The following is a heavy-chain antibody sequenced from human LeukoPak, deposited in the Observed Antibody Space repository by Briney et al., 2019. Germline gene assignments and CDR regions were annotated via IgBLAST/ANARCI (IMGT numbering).Heavy chain of an antibody. CDR2: INVNSGDT. J-gene: IGHJ5*02. Sequence: ASVKVSCEASGYTFTAHYVHWVRQAPGQGLEWMGWINVNSGDTKYADRFQGRVTMTRDTSISTAYMELSRLTFDDTAVYYCGRGSYWFDPWGQGTLVTVSS. CDR3: GRGSYWFDP. CDR1: GYTFTAHY. V-gene: IGHV1-2*02. D-gene: IGHD3-16*01.